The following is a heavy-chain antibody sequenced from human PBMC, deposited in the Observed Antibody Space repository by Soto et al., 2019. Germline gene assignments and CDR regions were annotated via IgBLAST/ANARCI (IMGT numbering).Heavy chain of an antibody. D-gene: IGHD3-22*01. Sequence: EVQLLESGGGLVQPGGSLRLSCAASGFTFSSYAMSWVRQAPGKGLEWVSAISGSGGSTYYADSVKGRFTISRDNSKNTLYLQMNSLRAEDTAVYYCAKDLGGAVYYDSSGYYYDLFDYWGQGTLVTVSS. V-gene: IGHV3-23*01. J-gene: IGHJ4*02. CDR1: GFTFSSYA. CDR2: ISGSGGST. CDR3: AKDLGGAVYYDSSGYYYDLFDY.